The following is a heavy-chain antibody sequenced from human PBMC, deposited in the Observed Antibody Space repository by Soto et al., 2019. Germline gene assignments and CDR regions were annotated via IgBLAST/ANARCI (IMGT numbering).Heavy chain of an antibody. J-gene: IGHJ4*02. CDR2: IYYSGST. Sequence: SPTLSLTCTVSGGSISSGGYYWSWIRQHPGKGLEWIGYIYYSGSTYYNPSLKSRVTISVDTSKNQFSLKLSSVTAADTAVYYCAREGSSSSGVLPVPFFDYWGQGTLVTVSS. D-gene: IGHD6-6*01. CDR1: GGSISSGGYY. CDR3: AREGSSSSGVLPVPFFDY. V-gene: IGHV4-31*03.